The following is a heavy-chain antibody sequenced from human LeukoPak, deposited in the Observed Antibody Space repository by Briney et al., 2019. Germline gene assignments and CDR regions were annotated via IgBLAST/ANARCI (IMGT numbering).Heavy chain of an antibody. Sequence: SETLSLTCAVYGGSFSGYYWSWIRQPPGKGLEWIGEINHSGSTNYNPSLKSRVTISVDTSKNQFSLKLSSVTAADTAVYYCARGTTYYYGSGGYYRPLKRQPTNFDYWGQGTLVTVSS. V-gene: IGHV4-34*01. D-gene: IGHD3-10*01. CDR1: GGSFSGYY. CDR2: INHSGST. J-gene: IGHJ4*02. CDR3: ARGTTYYYGSGGYYRPLKRQPTNFDY.